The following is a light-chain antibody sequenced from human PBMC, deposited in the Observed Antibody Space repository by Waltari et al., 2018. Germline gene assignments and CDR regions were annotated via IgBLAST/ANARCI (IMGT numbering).Light chain of an antibody. Sequence: EIVLTQSPGTLSLSPGDRATLSCRASQSLSGSYLAWYQQKPGQAPRLLIYRASHRATGIPPRFSGNGAETDFTLTISSLEPEDFAVYICQQYSSSPTTFGQGTKLDIK. CDR3: QQYSSSPTT. CDR2: RAS. V-gene: IGKV3-20*01. J-gene: IGKJ2*01. CDR1: QSLSGSY.